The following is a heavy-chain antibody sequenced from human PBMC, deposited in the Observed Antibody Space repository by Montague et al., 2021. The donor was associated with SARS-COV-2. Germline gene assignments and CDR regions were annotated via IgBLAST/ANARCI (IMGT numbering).Heavy chain of an antibody. Sequence: SETLSLTCAVSGGSSSRYYWSWIRQPPGKGLEWIGEISQSGNTKYNPSLQSRVSISLDTSRNQFSLKVSSVTAADTAIYYCARLGDGIVPSPILGLGPYYSFYYMDVWGKGTTVTVSS. CDR1: GGSSSRYY. D-gene: IGHD2-2*02. V-gene: IGHV4-34*01. J-gene: IGHJ6*03. CDR3: ARLGDGIVPSPILGLGPYYSFYYMDV. CDR2: ISQSGNT.